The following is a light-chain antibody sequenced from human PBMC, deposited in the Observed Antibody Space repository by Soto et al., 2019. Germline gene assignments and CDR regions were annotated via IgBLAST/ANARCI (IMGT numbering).Light chain of an antibody. CDR1: SSNIASKT. J-gene: IGLJ3*02. Sequence: QSVLTQPPSASGTPGQRVTLSCSGSSSNIASKTVNWYQQFPGTAPKLLIYTNNQRPSGVPDRFSGSRSGTSASLAISGLQSEDEADYYCAAWDASLNGWVFGGGTKLTVL. V-gene: IGLV1-44*01. CDR2: TNN. CDR3: AAWDASLNGWV.